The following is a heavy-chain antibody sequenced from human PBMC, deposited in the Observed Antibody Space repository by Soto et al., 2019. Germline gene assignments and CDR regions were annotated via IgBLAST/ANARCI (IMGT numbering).Heavy chain of an antibody. J-gene: IGHJ4*02. V-gene: IGHV3-21*01. CDR2: ISSSSSYI. CDR3: ARSNIRAPAFNY. Sequence: PGGSLRLSCAASGFTFSSYSMDWVRQAPGKGLEWVSSISSSSSYIYYADSVKGRFTISRDNAKNSLYLQMNSLRAEDTAVYYCARSNIRAPAFNYWGQGTLVTVS. CDR1: GFTFSSYS. D-gene: IGHD2-2*01.